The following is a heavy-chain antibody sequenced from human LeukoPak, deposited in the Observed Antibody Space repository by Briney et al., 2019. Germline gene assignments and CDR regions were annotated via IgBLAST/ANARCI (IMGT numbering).Heavy chain of an antibody. CDR1: GYTFTGYY. D-gene: IGHD5-18*01. V-gene: IGHV1-2*02. Sequence: ASVKVSCRASGYTFTGYYVHWVRQAPGQGLEWMGWINPNNGGTNYAQKFQGRVTMTRDTSITTAYMELSRLRSDDTAVYYCARGPSRNVDTAMIASRFDPWGQGILVTVSS. CDR2: INPNNGGT. J-gene: IGHJ5*02. CDR3: ARGPSRNVDTAMIASRFDP.